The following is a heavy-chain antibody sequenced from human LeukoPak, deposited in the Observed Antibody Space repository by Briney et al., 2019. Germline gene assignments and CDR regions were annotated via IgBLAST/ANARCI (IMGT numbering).Heavy chain of an antibody. CDR2: IYYSGST. CDR3: ARVDLGYCSGGSCLNWFDP. Sequence: IKRGDYYWSWIRQPPGKGLEWIGYIYYSGSTYYNPSLKSRVTISVDTSKNQFSLKLSSVTAADTAVYYCARVDLGYCSGGSCLNWFDPWGQGTLVTVSS. CDR1: IKRGDYY. D-gene: IGHD2-15*01. J-gene: IGHJ5*02. V-gene: IGHV4-30-4*01.